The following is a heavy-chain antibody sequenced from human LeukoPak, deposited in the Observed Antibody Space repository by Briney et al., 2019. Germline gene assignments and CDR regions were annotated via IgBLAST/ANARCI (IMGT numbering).Heavy chain of an antibody. V-gene: IGHV3-21*01. J-gene: IGHJ4*02. CDR2: ISCSSYI. CDR3: ARDRDDYPYY. Sequence: PGGSLRPSCAASGFTFSSYSMNWVRQAPGKGLEWVSSISCSSYIYYADSVKGRFTISRDNAKNSLYLQMNSLRAEDTAVYYCARDRDDYPYYWGQGTLVTVSS. D-gene: IGHD4-11*01. CDR1: GFTFSSYS.